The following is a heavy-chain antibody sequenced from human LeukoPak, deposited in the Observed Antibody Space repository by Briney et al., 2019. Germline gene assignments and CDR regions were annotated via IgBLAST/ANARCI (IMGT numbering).Heavy chain of an antibody. CDR2: IWYDENNK. CDR1: GFTFSSYG. V-gene: IGHV3-33*01. D-gene: IGHD3-16*01. Sequence: VQPGRSLRLFCAASGFTFSSYGMHWVRQAAGKGLEWVAVIWYDENNKSYADSVKGRLTITRDNSKNTLSLQMNSLRAEDTALYYCAREFTYAYDYWGQGTLVTVSS. CDR3: AREFTYAYDY. J-gene: IGHJ4*02.